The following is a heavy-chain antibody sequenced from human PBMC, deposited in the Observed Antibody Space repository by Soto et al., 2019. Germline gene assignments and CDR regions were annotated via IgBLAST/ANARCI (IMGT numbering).Heavy chain of an antibody. Sequence: QVQVMQSGAEVKKPGDSVKVSCKTSGYIFSDYGINWVRQAPGQGLEWMGWISGYSGNANLAQKFQGSVTMTTDKSTRTAYMELRRLRSDDTAVYYCAKRTSGTTWGESDYWGQGTLVTVSS. CDR1: GYIFSDYG. J-gene: IGHJ4*02. CDR2: ISGYSGNA. CDR3: AKRTSGTTWGESDY. V-gene: IGHV1-18*04. D-gene: IGHD4-17*01.